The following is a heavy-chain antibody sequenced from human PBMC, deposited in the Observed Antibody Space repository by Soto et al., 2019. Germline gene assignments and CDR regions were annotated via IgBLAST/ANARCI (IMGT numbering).Heavy chain of an antibody. Sequence: SETLSLTCAVSGGSISSSNWWSWVRQPPGKGLEWIGEIYHSGGTNYNPSLKSRVTISVDKSKNQFSLKLSSVTAADTAVYYRARDTFFFLKLLGDYYGMDVGGQGTRFTVSS. V-gene: IGHV4-4*02. D-gene: IGHD1-7*01. J-gene: IGHJ6*02. CDR2: IYHSGGT. CDR3: ARDTFFFLKLLGDYYGMDV. CDR1: GGSISSSNW.